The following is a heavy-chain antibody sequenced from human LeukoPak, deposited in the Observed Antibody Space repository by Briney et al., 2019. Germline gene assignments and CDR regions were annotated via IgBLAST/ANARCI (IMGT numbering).Heavy chain of an antibody. CDR3: ARDFHYYDILTGYSWGVDY. J-gene: IGHJ4*02. Sequence: GGSLRLSCAASGFTVSSNYMSWVRQAPGKGLEWVSVIYSGGSTYYADSVKGRFTISRDNSKNTLYLQMNSLRAEDTAVYYCARDFHYYDILTGYSWGVDYWGQGTLVTVSS. CDR1: GFTVSSNY. V-gene: IGHV3-66*01. CDR2: IYSGGST. D-gene: IGHD3-9*01.